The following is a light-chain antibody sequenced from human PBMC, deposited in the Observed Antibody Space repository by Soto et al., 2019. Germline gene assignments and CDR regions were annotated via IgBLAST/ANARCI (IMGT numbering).Light chain of an antibody. J-gene: IGLJ3*02. CDR1: NIGRKS. V-gene: IGLV3-21*02. CDR2: DDR. Sequence: SYELTQPPSVSVAPGQTARITCGGSNIGRKSVHWYQQKPGQAPVVVVYDDRDRPSGIPERFSGSNSGTSVSLAISGLRSDDEATYYCAAWDDTLDAQVFGGGTQLTVL. CDR3: AAWDDTLDAQV.